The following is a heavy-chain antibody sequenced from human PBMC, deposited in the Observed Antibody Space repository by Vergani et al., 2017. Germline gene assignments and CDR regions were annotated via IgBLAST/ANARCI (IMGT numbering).Heavy chain of an antibody. D-gene: IGHD3-10*01. Sequence: QVQLVQSGAEVKKPGASVKVSCKASGYTFTSYGISWVRQAPGQGLEWMGWISAYNGNTNYAQKLQGRVTMTTDTSTSTAYMELRSLRSDDTAVYYCARESRITMVRGVIGSSFDYWGQGTLVTVSS. CDR1: GYTFTSYG. J-gene: IGHJ4*02. CDR3: ARESRITMVRGVIGSSFDY. V-gene: IGHV1-18*01. CDR2: ISAYNGNT.